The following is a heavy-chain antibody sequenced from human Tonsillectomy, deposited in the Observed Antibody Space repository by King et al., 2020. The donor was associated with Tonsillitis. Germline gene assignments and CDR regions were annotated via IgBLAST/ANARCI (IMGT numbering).Heavy chain of an antibody. D-gene: IGHD4-17*01. V-gene: IGHV4-30-4*07. J-gene: IGHJ4*02. CDR3: ARDRGNYGDYFFDY. CDR2: IYYSWNT. CDR1: GGSISSGGYS. Sequence: VQLQESGPGLVKPSQTLSLTCAVSGGSISSGGYSWSWIRQPPGKGLEWIGDIYYSWNTYYNPSLKSRVTISVDTSKNQFSLKLSSVTAADTAMYYCARDRGNYGDYFFDYWGQGTLVTVSS.